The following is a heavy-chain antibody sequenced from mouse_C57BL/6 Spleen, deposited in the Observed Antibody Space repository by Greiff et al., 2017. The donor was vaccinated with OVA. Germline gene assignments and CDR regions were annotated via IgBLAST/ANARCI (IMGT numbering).Heavy chain of an antibody. V-gene: IGHV3-6*01. D-gene: IGHD2-4*01. CDR3: ARGGYDYDMAY. CDR2: IRYDGSN. CDR1: GYSITSGYY. Sequence: EVQLQESGPGLVKPSQSLSLTCSVTGYSITSGYYWNWIRQFPGNKPEWMGYIRYDGSNNYNPSLKNRISITRDTSKNQFFLKLNSVTTEDTATYYCARGGYDYDMAYWGQGTLVTVSA. J-gene: IGHJ3*01.